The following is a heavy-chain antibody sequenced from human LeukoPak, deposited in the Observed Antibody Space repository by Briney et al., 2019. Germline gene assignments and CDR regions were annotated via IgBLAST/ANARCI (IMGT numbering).Heavy chain of an antibody. J-gene: IGHJ4*02. D-gene: IGHD5-24*01. V-gene: IGHV4-38-2*02. Sequence: ASETLSLTCTVSGYSISSGYYWGWIRQPPGKGLEWIGSIYHSGSTYYNPSLKSRVTISVDTSKNQFSLKLSSVTAADTAVCYCARARREMVDYWGQGTLVTVSS. CDR1: GYSISSGYY. CDR3: ARARREMVDY. CDR2: IYHSGST.